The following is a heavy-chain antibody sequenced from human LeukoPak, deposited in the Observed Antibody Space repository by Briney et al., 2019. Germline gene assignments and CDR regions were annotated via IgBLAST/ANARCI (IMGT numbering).Heavy chain of an antibody. V-gene: IGHV3-23*01. Sequence: GGSLRLSCAASGFTFSSYAMSWVRQAPGKGLEWVSAISGSGGSTYYADSVKGRFTISRDNSKNTLYLQMNSLRAEDTAVYYCAKEGEDIVVVVAAYYFDHWGQGTLVTVSS. J-gene: IGHJ4*02. CDR2: ISGSGGST. CDR1: GFTFSSYA. CDR3: AKEGEDIVVVVAAYYFDH. D-gene: IGHD2-15*01.